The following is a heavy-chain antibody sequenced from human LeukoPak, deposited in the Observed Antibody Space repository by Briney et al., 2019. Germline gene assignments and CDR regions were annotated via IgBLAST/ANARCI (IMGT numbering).Heavy chain of an antibody. V-gene: IGHV1-69*01. CDR2: IIPIFGTA. D-gene: IGHD5-18*01. J-gene: IGHJ4*02. CDR3: ASPYSYGYNLGGYYFDY. CDR1: GGTFSSYA. Sequence: ASVKVSCKASGGTFSSYAISWVRQAPGQGLEWMGGIIPIFGTANYAQKFQGRVTITADESTSTAYMELSSLRSEDTAVYYCASPYSYGYNLGGYYFDYWGQGTLVTVSS.